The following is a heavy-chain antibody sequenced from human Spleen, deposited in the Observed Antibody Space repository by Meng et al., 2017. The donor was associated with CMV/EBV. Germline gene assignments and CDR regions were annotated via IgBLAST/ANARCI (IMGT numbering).Heavy chain of an antibody. V-gene: IGHV4-39*01. CDR1: GGSISSSSSS. CDR2: IYYSGSP. J-gene: IGHJ4*02. CDR3: ARHSNAVLPEGY. Sequence: CPVSGGSISSSSSSWGWIRQPPGQGLEWIGSIYYSGSPYYTPSLKSRVTIPVDTSKNQFSLKLSSVTAADTAVYYCARHSNAVLPEGYWGQGTLVTVSS. D-gene: IGHD2-15*01.